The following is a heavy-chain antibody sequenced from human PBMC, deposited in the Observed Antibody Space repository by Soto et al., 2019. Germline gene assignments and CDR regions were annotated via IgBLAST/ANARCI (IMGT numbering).Heavy chain of an antibody. CDR2: MNPNSGNT. CDR1: GYTFTSYD. Sequence: QVQLVQSGAEVKKPGASVKVSCKASGYTFTSYDINWVRQATGQGLEWMGWMNPNSGNTGYAQKFQGRVTMTRNTSISTAYMELSSLRSEDTAVYYCASYLGYSSSWYYYYGMDVWGQGTTVTVSS. J-gene: IGHJ6*02. D-gene: IGHD6-13*01. CDR3: ASYLGYSSSWYYYYGMDV. V-gene: IGHV1-8*01.